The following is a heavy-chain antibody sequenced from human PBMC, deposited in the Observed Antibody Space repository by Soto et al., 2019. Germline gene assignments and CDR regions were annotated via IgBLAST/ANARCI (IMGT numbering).Heavy chain of an antibody. D-gene: IGHD2-15*01. CDR1: GGSISSDY. CDR2: IYYSGST. CDR3: ARGGCSGGTCYPVAYYYYMDV. V-gene: IGHV4-59*01. J-gene: IGHJ6*03. Sequence: QVQLQESGPGLVKPSETLSLTCTVSGGSISSDYWSWIRQPPGKGLEWIGYIYYSGSTTYNPSLMSRITISVDTSKHQFSLKLSSVTAADTAVYYCARGGCSGGTCYPVAYYYYMDVWGKGTTVTVSS.